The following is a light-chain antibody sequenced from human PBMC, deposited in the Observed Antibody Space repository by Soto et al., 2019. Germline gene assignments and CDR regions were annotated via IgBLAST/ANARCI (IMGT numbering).Light chain of an antibody. V-gene: IGKV3-20*01. J-gene: IGKJ5*01. Sequence: EIVLTRSPETLSLSPGERATLSCRASQSIRSERLAWYQQKPGQAPRLVIFDASNRASGMPERFSGSGSGPDFTLTIARLEPEDFAVYYCQEYDGAPITFGLGTRLEIK. CDR3: QEYDGAPIT. CDR1: QSIRSER. CDR2: DAS.